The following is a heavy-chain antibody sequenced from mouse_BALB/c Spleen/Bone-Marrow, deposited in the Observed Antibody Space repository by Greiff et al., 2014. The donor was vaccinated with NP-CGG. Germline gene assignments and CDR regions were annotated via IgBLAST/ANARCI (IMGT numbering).Heavy chain of an antibody. CDR3: ATNRYGWYFDV. J-gene: IGHJ1*01. CDR2: IDPANGNT. D-gene: IGHD2-14*01. Sequence: VQLQQSGAELVKPGASVKLSCTASGFNNKDAYMHWVKQRPEQGLEWIGRIDPANGNTKYDPKFQGKATITADTSSNTAYLQLSSRPSEDTAVYYCATNRYGWYFDVWGAGTTVTVSS. V-gene: IGHV14-3*02. CDR1: GFNNKDAY.